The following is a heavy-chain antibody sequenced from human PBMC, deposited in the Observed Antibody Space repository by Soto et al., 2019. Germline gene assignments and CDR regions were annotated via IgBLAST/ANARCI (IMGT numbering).Heavy chain of an antibody. CDR1: GFTFSSYT. CDR2: ISRSSRTI. Sequence: EVQLVDSGGGLVQPGGSLRLSCAASGFTFSSYTMNWVRQAPGKGLEWISYISRSSRTIYYEDSVKGRFTISRDNAQNSLYLQMTRLRDEDTAVYYCARVPTRALDYWGQGNLVTVSS. V-gene: IGHV3-48*02. CDR3: ARVPTRALDY. D-gene: IGHD1-26*01. J-gene: IGHJ4*02.